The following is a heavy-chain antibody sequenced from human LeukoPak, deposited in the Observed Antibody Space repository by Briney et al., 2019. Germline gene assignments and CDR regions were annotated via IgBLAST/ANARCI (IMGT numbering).Heavy chain of an antibody. J-gene: IGHJ5*02. V-gene: IGHV3-7*01. CDR2: IKQDGSEK. CDR1: GFTFSSYW. CDR3: ARGPSSRFLEWLPKDNWFDP. D-gene: IGHD3-3*01. Sequence: GGSLRLSCAASGFTFSSYWMSWVRQAPGKGLEWVANIKQDGSEKYYVDSVKGRFTISRDNAKNSLYLQMNSLRAEDTAVYYCARGPSSRFLEWLPKDNWFDPWGQGTLVTVSS.